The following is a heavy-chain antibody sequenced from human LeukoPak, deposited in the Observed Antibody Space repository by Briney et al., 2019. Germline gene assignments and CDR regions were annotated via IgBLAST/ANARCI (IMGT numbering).Heavy chain of an antibody. D-gene: IGHD6-19*01. Sequence: TSETLSLTCTVSGGSISDSYWSWIRQPPGKGLEWIGYIYYSGRTNYNPPLKTRVTISVDTSKNQFSLKLSSVTAADTAVYYCARQKGYSSGWYYFDYWGQGTLVTVSS. CDR2: IYYSGRT. V-gene: IGHV4-59*08. CDR3: ARQKGYSSGWYYFDY. CDR1: GGSISDSY. J-gene: IGHJ4*02.